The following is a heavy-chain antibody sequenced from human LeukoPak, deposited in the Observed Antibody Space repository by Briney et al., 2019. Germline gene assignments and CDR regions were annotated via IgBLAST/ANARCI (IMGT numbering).Heavy chain of an antibody. D-gene: IGHD2-21*02. V-gene: IGHV1-46*01. Sequence: ASVKVSCKASGYTFTGYYMHWVRQAPGRGLEWMGIIDPSGGSTNYAQKFQGRVTMTRDTSTSTVYMELSSLRSEDTAVYYCARDSWACGGDCYVRYYYMDVWGKGTTVTISS. CDR1: GYTFTGYY. CDR3: ARDSWACGGDCYVRYYYMDV. J-gene: IGHJ6*03. CDR2: IDPSGGST.